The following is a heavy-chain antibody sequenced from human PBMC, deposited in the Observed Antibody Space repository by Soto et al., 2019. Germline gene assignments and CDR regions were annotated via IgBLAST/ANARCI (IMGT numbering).Heavy chain of an antibody. Sequence: QVQLQESGPGLVKPSQTLSLTCTVSGGSISSGGYYWSWIRQHPGKGLEWIGYIYYSGSTYYNPSLKSRVTISVDTSKNQFSLKLSSVTAADTAVYYCARAVGVPGIAVAGTHHYWGQGTLVTVSS. CDR2: IYYSGST. D-gene: IGHD6-19*01. CDR3: ARAVGVPGIAVAGTHHY. V-gene: IGHV4-31*03. CDR1: GGSISSGGYY. J-gene: IGHJ4*02.